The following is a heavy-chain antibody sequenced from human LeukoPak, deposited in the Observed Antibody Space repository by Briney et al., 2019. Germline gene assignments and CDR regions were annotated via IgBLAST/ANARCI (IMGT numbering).Heavy chain of an antibody. CDR3: ARSDYHNSGSHTVFDAFDI. J-gene: IGHJ3*02. V-gene: IGHV4-59*01. CDR1: GGSISRYY. Sequence: SSETLSLTCTVSGGSISRYYWSWIRRPPGKGLEWIGYIDDSGNTNYNPSLKSQVTISVDKSKNQFSLKLSLVTAADTAMYYCARSDYHNSGSHTVFDAFDIWGQGTGVTVSS. CDR2: IDDSGNT. D-gene: IGHD3-10*01.